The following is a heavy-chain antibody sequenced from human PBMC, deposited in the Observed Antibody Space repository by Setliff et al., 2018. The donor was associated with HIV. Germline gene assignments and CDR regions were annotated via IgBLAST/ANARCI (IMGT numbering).Heavy chain of an antibody. D-gene: IGHD5-12*01. CDR2: IIPIFGTA. J-gene: IGHJ4*02. Sequence: SVKVSCKASGGTFSSYAISWVRRAPGQGLEWMGRIIPIFGTANYAQKFQGRVTITADKSTSTAYMDLSSLRSEDTAVYYCARDEFQRATIWGAFDYWGQGTLVTVSS. V-gene: IGHV1-69*06. CDR3: ARDEFQRATIWGAFDY. CDR1: GGTFSSYA.